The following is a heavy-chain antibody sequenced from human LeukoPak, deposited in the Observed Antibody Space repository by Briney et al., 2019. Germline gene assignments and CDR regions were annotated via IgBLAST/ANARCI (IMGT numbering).Heavy chain of an antibody. Sequence: SDTLSLTCTVSGASFSTFYWTWIRQPPGGGLEWIGCVYYTGSTNYNPSLKSRVTISIDTSKKQFSLRLTSVTAADTAVYYCARRLGVGDYYFDYWSQGSLVTVSS. V-gene: IGHV4-59*08. D-gene: IGHD2-21*02. CDR2: VYYTGST. J-gene: IGHJ4*02. CDR1: GASFSTFY. CDR3: ARRLGVGDYYFDY.